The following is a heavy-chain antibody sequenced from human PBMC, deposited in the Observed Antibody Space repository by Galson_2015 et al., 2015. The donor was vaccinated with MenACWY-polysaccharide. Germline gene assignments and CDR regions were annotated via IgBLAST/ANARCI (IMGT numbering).Heavy chain of an antibody. Sequence: SLRLSCAASGFTFSRHWMHWVRQAPGKGLVWVSRINSDGSRTDHADSVKGRFSMSRDNAKNTLHLEMNSLRAEDTAVYYCARDRVAAPGRENWFDPWGQGTLVTVAS. V-gene: IGHV3-74*01. CDR1: GFTFSRHW. CDR3: ARDRVAAPGRENWFDP. CDR2: INSDGSRT. D-gene: IGHD6-13*01. J-gene: IGHJ5*02.